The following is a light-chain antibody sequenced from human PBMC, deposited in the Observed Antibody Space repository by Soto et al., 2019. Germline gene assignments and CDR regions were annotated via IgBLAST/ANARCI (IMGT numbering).Light chain of an antibody. CDR2: GAY. CDR1: QRVSNH. Sequence: ETVMPQSPVTLSLSPGDTATLSCRGSQRVSNHFAWYQQKPCQAPRLLIYGAYTRATGIPASFSGSGSGTEFTLPISSLQSEDFAVYYCQQHDKLPPWTFAQGTKVDI. CDR3: QQHDKLPPWT. J-gene: IGKJ1*01. V-gene: IGKV3D-15*01.